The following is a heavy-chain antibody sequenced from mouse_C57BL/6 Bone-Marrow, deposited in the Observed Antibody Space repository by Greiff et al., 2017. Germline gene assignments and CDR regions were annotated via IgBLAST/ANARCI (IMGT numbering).Heavy chain of an antibody. Sequence: QVQLKESGPGLVQPSQSLSITCTVSGFSLTSYGVHWVRQSPGKGLEWLGVIWSGGSTDYNAAFISRLSISKDNSKSQVFFKMNSLQADDTAIYYCARMIYYDYDGAFAYGGQGTLVTVSA. CDR1: GFSLTSYG. CDR2: IWSGGST. V-gene: IGHV2-2*01. D-gene: IGHD2-4*01. CDR3: ARMIYYDYDGAFAY. J-gene: IGHJ3*01.